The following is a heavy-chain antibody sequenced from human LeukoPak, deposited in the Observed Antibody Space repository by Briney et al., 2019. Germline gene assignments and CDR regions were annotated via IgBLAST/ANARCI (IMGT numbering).Heavy chain of an antibody. J-gene: IGHJ4*02. CDR1: RFTFSSYA. Sequence: PGGSLRLSCAASRFTFSSYAMSWVRQAPGKGLEWVSAITGSGSNTYYADSVKGRFTISRDNSKNTLYLQMYSLRADDTAVYYCAKEASGHISDYIDYWGQGTLVTVSS. CDR3: AKEASGHISDYIDY. V-gene: IGHV3-23*01. D-gene: IGHD5-12*01. CDR2: ITGSGSNT.